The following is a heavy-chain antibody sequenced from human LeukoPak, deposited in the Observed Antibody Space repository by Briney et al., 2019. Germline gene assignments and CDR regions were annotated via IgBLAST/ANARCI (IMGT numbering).Heavy chain of an antibody. V-gene: IGHV3-23*01. CDR1: GFTFSSYG. J-gene: IGHJ4*02. D-gene: IGHD6-13*01. CDR2: ISGSGGST. CDR3: AKAHSSSWYPHFDY. Sequence: PGGSLRLSCAASGFTFSSYGMSWVRQAPGKGLEWVSAISGSGGSTYYADSVKGRFTISRDNSKNTLYLQMNSLRAEDTAVYYCAKAHSSSWYPHFDYCGEGNLGTVSS.